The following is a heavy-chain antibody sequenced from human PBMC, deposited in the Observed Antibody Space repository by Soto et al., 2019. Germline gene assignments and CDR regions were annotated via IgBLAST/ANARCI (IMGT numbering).Heavy chain of an antibody. CDR2: ITHSGTYV. Sequence: GALRLSCTASGFTFSEYSMSWVRQAPGKGLEWVSSITHSGTYVYYADSVKGRFTISRDSASNSLFLQMTSLRAEDTAVYHCARARGNDWYSDYWGQGTLVTVSS. J-gene: IGHJ4*02. CDR3: ARARGNDWYSDY. V-gene: IGHV3-21*01. CDR1: GFTFSEYS. D-gene: IGHD5-12*01.